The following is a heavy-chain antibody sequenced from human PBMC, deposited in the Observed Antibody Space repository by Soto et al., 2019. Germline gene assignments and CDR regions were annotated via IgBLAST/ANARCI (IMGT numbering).Heavy chain of an antibody. V-gene: IGHV1-18*04. CDR1: GYTFTGYY. CDR3: ARESGGNSDY. CDR2: ISAYNGNT. D-gene: IGHD2-15*01. Sequence: ASVKVSCKASGYTFTGYYMHWVRQAPGQGLEWMGWISAYNGNTNYAQKLQGRVTMTTDTSTSTAYMELRSLRSDDTAVYYCARESGGNSDYWGQGTLVTVSS. J-gene: IGHJ4*02.